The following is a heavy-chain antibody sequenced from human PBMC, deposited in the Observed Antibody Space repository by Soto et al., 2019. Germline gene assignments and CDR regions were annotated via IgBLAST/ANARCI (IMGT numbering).Heavy chain of an antibody. CDR3: ATAPPGDNWNSGTKHNAFDI. Sequence: GASVKVSCKVSRYTLTELSMHLVRQAPGKGLEWMGGFDPEDGETIYAQKFQGRVTMTEDTSTDTAYMELSSLRSEDTAVYYCATAPPGDNWNSGTKHNAFDIWGQGTMVTVSS. V-gene: IGHV1-24*01. CDR2: FDPEDGET. J-gene: IGHJ3*02. CDR1: RYTLTELS. D-gene: IGHD1-7*01.